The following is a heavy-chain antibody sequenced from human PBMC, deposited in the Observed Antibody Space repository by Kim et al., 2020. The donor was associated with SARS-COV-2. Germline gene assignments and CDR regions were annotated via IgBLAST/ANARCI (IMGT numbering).Heavy chain of an antibody. CDR3: ARDGPLYYYGSGSYPYYFDY. D-gene: IGHD3-10*01. CDR2: INHSGST. Sequence: SETLSLTCAVYGGSFSGYYWSWIRQPPGKGLEWIGEINHSGSTNYNPSLKSRVTISVDTSKNQFSLKLSSVTAADTAVYYCARDGPLYYYGSGSYPYYFDYWGQGTLVTVSS. CDR1: GGSFSGYY. J-gene: IGHJ4*02. V-gene: IGHV4-34*01.